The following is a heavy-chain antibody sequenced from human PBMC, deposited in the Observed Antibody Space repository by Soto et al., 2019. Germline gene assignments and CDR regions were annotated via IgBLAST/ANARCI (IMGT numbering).Heavy chain of an antibody. CDR3: AKGGSAYCSGGSCYHPFDY. J-gene: IGHJ4*02. Sequence: GGSLRLSCAASGFIFSTYAMSWVRQAPGKGLEWVSTISGSGGGTYYADSVKGRFTISRDNSKNTLYLQMNGLRAEDTAVYYCAKGGSAYCSGGSCYHPFDYWGQGTQVTV. D-gene: IGHD2-15*01. CDR2: ISGSGGGT. CDR1: GFIFSTYA. V-gene: IGHV3-23*01.